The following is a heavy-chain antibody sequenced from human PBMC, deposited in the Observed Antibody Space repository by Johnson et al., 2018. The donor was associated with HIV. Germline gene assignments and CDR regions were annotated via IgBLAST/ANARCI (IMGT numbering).Heavy chain of an antibody. Sequence: VQLVESGGGLVQPGGSLRLSCAASGFTFSSYWMHWVRQAPGTGLVWVSRINSDGSSTSYADSVKGRFTISRDNAKNTLYLQLNSLSAEDTAVYYCARKVVVVAAAAGDAFDIWGQGTIVTVSS. V-gene: IGHV3-74*02. CDR2: INSDGSST. J-gene: IGHJ3*02. CDR3: ARKVVVVAAAAGDAFDI. D-gene: IGHD2-15*01. CDR1: GFTFSSYW.